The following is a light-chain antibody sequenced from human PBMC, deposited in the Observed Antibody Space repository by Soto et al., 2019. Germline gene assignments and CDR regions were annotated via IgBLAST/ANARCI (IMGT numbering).Light chain of an antibody. CDR2: DAS. V-gene: IGKV3-11*01. J-gene: IGKJ1*01. Sequence: EIVLTQSPATLSLSPGERATLSCRASQSVSSYLAWYQQKPGQAPRLLIYDASNRATGIPARFSGSGSGTDFALTISSLDPEDFAVYYCQQRSNWPPWTFGQGTKVEI. CDR3: QQRSNWPPWT. CDR1: QSVSSY.